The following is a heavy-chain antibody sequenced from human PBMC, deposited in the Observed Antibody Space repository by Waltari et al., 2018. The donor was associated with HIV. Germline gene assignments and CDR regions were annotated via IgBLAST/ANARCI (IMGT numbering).Heavy chain of an antibody. CDR3: ARDSRGSTWSLNWFDP. V-gene: IGHV3-21*02. D-gene: IGHD6-6*01. J-gene: IGHJ5*02. Sequence: EVQLVESGGGPVKPGESLRLSCVTSGFIFNTYSMNWVRQAPGKGPEWVSSISGSGNFKHYADSGKGRFTISRDNAENSLYLQMNGLRAEDTAIYYCARDSRGSTWSLNWFDPWGQGTLVTVSS. CDR1: GFIFNTYS. CDR2: ISGSGNFK.